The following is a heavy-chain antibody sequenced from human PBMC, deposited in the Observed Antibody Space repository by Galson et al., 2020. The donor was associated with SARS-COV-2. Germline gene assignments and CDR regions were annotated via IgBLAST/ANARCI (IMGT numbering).Heavy chain of an antibody. CDR3: AREGDISAVGGVDV. CDR2: IWYDGSNK. J-gene: IGHJ6*02. Sequence: GESLRLSCAASGFTFSSYGMHWVRQAPGKGLEWVAVIWYDGSNKYYADSVKGRFTISRDNSKNTLYLQMNSLRAEDTAVYYFAREGDISAVGGVDVWGQGTTVTVSS. V-gene: IGHV3-33*01. CDR1: GFTFSSYG. D-gene: IGHD3-9*01.